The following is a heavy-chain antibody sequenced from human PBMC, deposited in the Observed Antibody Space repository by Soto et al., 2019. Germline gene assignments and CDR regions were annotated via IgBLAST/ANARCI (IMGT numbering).Heavy chain of an antibody. D-gene: IGHD2-15*01. CDR1: GYTFISHG. CDR2: ISGKNGNT. J-gene: IGHJ6*02. CDR3: ARVSSSIVVVPDYGMDV. Sequence: QVQLVQSGVEVKKPGASVKVSCKASGYTFISHGISWVRQAPGQGLEWMGWISGKNGNTNYAQKLQGRVTLTTDTCTSKAYLELRSLRSDATAVYYCARVSSSIVVVPDYGMDVWGQGTTVTVSS. V-gene: IGHV1-18*04.